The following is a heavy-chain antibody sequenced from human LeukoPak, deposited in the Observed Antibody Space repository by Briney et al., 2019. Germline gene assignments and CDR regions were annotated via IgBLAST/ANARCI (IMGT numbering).Heavy chain of an antibody. Sequence: AASVNVSCEASGGTFSSYAISCVRPAPGQGVGWRGGIIPIFGTANYAQKFQGRVTITTDESTSTAYMELSSLTSEDTAVYYCARDLSTYYYASSGYYPLGYWGQGTLVTVSS. D-gene: IGHD3-22*01. V-gene: IGHV1-69*05. CDR3: ARDLSTYYYASSGYYPLGY. CDR2: IIPIFGTA. J-gene: IGHJ4*02. CDR1: GGTFSSYA.